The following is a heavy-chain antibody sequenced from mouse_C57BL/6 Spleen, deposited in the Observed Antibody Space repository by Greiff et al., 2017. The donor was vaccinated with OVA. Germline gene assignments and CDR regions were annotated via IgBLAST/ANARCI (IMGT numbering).Heavy chain of an antibody. Sequence: QVQLQQSGAELVRPGASVTLSCKASGYTFTDYEMHWVKQTPVHGLEWIGAIDPETGGTAYNQKFKGKAILTADKSSSTAYMELRSLTSEASAVYYCTSRLGQYYFDYWGQGTTLTVSS. CDR2: IDPETGGT. V-gene: IGHV1-15*01. D-gene: IGHD3-3*01. CDR1: GYTFTDYE. CDR3: TSRLGQYYFDY. J-gene: IGHJ2*01.